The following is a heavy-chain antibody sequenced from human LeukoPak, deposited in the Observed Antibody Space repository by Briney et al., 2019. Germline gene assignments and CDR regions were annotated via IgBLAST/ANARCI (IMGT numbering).Heavy chain of an antibody. V-gene: IGHV1-69*06. D-gene: IGHD6-19*01. J-gene: IGHJ6*03. CDR3: ASLSSGWYGAYYYYYMDV. Sequence: ASVKVSCKASGGTFSSYAISWVRQAPGQGLEWMGGIIPIFGTANYAQKFQGRVTITADKSTSTAYMELSSLRSEDTAVYYCASLSSGWYGAYYYYYMDVWGKGTTVTVPS. CDR1: GGTFSSYA. CDR2: IIPIFGTA.